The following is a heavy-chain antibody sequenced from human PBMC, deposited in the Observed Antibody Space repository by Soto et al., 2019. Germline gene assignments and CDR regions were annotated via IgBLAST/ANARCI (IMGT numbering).Heavy chain of an antibody. CDR1: GYTFTDYY. CDR3: ARELGYEVDREYFYYGMDI. CDR2: INPKSGGT. D-gene: IGHD5-18*01. V-gene: IGHV1-2*02. Sequence: ASVKVSCKASGYTFTDYYMHWVRQAPGQGLEWMGWINPKSGGTHYAQKFQGRVTMTRDTSISTAHMDLNRLTSEDTAVYYCARELGYEVDREYFYYGMDIWGQGTTVTVSS. J-gene: IGHJ6*02.